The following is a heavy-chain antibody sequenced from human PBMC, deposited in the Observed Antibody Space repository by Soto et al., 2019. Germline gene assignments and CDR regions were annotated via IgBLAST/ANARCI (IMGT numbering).Heavy chain of an antibody. CDR2: INPKSGGT. CDR3: ARGGVTIFGVVDN. Sequence: QVQVVQSGTAVKKPGASVKVSCKASGYTFIDYYMHWVRQAPGQGLEWMGWINPKSGGTNYAQKFQGRVTMTRDTSISTAYMELTRLRSDDTAIYYCARGGVTIFGVVDNWGQGTLVTVSP. J-gene: IGHJ4*02. V-gene: IGHV1-2*02. D-gene: IGHD3-3*01. CDR1: GYTFIDYY.